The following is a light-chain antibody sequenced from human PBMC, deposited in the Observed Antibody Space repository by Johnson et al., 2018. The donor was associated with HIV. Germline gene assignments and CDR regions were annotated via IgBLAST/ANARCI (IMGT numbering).Light chain of an antibody. V-gene: IGLV1-51*01. CDR1: SSNIGNNY. CDR2: DNN. J-gene: IGLJ1*01. CDR3: GTWDSSLSAYV. Sequence: QSVLTQPPSVSAAPGQKVTISCSGSSSNIGNNYVSWYQQLPGTAPKLLIYDNNKRPSGIPDRFSGSKSGTSATLGITGLQTDNEADYYCGTWDSSLSAYVFGIGTKVTVL.